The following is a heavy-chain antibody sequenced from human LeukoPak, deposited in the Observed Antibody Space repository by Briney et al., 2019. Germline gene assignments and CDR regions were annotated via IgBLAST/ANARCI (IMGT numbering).Heavy chain of an antibody. CDR3: ARGYPESNYYYYMDV. CDR2: IIHSGST. CDR1: GFTFSSYW. D-gene: IGHD2/OR15-2a*01. Sequence: GSLRLSCAASGFTFSSYWMSWVRQAPGKGLEWIGEIIHSGSTNYNPSLKSRVTISVDTSTSQFSLKLSSVTAADTAVYYCARGYPESNYYYYMDVWGKGTTVTVSS. V-gene: IGHV4-34*01. J-gene: IGHJ6*03.